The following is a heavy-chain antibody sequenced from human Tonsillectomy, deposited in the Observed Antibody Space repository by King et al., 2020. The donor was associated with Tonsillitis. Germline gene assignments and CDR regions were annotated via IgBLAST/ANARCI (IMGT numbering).Heavy chain of an antibody. Sequence: VQLVESGGGLVQPGRSLRLSCAASGFTFEDYAMHWVRQAPGKGLEWVSGLSWNSGSIGYADSVKGPFTISRDNAKNSLYLQMNSLRPEDTALYYCAKDLTAAYNTGNYCGLELWGQGTTVTVSS. CDR2: LSWNSGSI. CDR3: AKDLTAAYNTGNYCGLEL. J-gene: IGHJ6*02. D-gene: IGHD2-21*01. V-gene: IGHV3-9*01. CDR1: GFTFEDYA.